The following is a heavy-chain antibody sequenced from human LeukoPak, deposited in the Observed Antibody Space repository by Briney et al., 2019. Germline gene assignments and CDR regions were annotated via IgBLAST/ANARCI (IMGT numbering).Heavy chain of an antibody. J-gene: IGHJ3*02. CDR3: AKTYYGSGGSRAFDT. CDR2: MSSSGTYI. Sequence: PGGSLRLSCVASEFTLSSYAMSWVRQAPGKGLEWVSGMSSSGTYIYYKDTVKGRFTISRDSSRLYLKMKSLRSEDTALYYCAKTYYGSGGSRAFDTWGQGTMVIVSS. D-gene: IGHD3-22*01. CDR1: EFTLSSYA. V-gene: IGHV3-23*01.